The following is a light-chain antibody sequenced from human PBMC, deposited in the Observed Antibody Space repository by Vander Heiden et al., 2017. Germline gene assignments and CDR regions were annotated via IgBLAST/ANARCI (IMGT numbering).Light chain of an antibody. CDR2: ATS. J-gene: IGKJ5*01. CDR3: QQADSFPIT. Sequence: DIQMTKSPSSVSASVGDSVIITCRASQGINTWLAWYQQKPGKAPKLLIYATSSLQTGVPSRFSGRGSGTDFTLTISSLQPEDFATYYCQQADSFPITFGQGTRLEIK. CDR1: QGINTW. V-gene: IGKV1-12*01.